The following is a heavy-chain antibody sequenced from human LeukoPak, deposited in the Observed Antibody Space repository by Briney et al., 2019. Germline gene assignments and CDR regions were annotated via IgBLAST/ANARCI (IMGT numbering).Heavy chain of an antibody. J-gene: IGHJ4*02. CDR1: GFTFSAHW. CDR3: AKEGEIQEWEPYAPLFDY. Sequence: PGGSLRLSCAASGFTFSAHWMSWVRQAPGKGLEWVANINEDGSDKYYVDSVKGRFTISRDNVKNSLYLQMNSLRAEDTAVYYCAKEGEIQEWEPYAPLFDYWGQGTLVTVSS. D-gene: IGHD1-26*01. V-gene: IGHV3-7*01. CDR2: INEDGSDK.